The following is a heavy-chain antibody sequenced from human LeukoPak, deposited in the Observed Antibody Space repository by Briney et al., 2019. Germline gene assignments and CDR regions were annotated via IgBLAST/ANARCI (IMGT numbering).Heavy chain of an antibody. V-gene: IGHV4-31*03. CDR1: GGSINNGGYY. D-gene: IGHD2-2*01. J-gene: IGHJ4*02. CDR2: IYYSGSS. CDR3: AREGHIVVVPAALNY. Sequence: SETLSLTCTVSGGSINNGGYYWSWIRQHPGKGLEWIGYIYYSGSSYYNPSLRSRVTISVDTSKNHFSLKLSSVTAADTAVYYCAREGHIVVVPAALNYWGQGTLVTVSS.